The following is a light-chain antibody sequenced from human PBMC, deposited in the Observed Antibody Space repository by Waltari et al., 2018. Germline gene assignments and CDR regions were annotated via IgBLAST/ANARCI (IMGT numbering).Light chain of an antibody. Sequence: SYVLTQPPSVSGAPGKTPSITCGGNNIGSRSVHRYQQKPGQDPVLVIYADSDRPSGISERFSGSNSGNTATLTISRVEAGDEAYYSCQVWDSSSDQGMFGGGTKLTVL. J-gene: IGLJ3*02. CDR2: ADS. V-gene: IGLV3-21*03. CDR3: QVWDSSSDQGM. CDR1: NIGSRS.